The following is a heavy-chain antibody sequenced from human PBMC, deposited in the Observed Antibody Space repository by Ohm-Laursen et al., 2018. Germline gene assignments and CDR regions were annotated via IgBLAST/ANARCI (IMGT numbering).Heavy chain of an antibody. CDR1: GGSISSSSYY. V-gene: IGHV4-39*01. D-gene: IGHD6-13*01. J-gene: IGHJ4*02. Sequence: SETLSLTCIVSGGSISSSSYYWGWIRQPPGKGLEWIGGMYYSGNTYYNPSLKSRVTIAVDTSKNQFSLMLSSVTAADTSVYYCATSNNWYYFDYWGQGTLVTVSS. CDR3: ATSNNWYYFDY. CDR2: MYYSGNT.